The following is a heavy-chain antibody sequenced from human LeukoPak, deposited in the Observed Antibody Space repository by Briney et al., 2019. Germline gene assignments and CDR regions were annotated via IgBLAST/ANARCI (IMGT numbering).Heavy chain of an antibody. CDR3: ANDYRSGSFHDF. Sequence: GGSLRLSCAASGLAFSSYAMSWVRQPPGKGLEWVSVISRRDDYTYYADSVKGRFTISRDNSKNTLYLQMNTLRAEDTAVYYCANDYRSGSFHDFWGQGTLVTVPS. CDR2: ISRRDDYT. D-gene: IGHD3-10*01. CDR1: GLAFSSYA. J-gene: IGHJ4*02. V-gene: IGHV3-23*01.